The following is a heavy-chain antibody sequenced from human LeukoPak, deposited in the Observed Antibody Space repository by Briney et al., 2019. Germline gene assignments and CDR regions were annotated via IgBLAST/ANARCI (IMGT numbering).Heavy chain of an antibody. V-gene: IGHV4-39*07. J-gene: IGHJ5*02. CDR2: IYYSGST. CDR3: ARTSAAGMVGRPSWFDP. Sequence: SETLSLTCTVSGGSISSSSYYWGWIRQPPGKGLEWIGSIYYSGSTYYNPSLKSRVTISVDTSKNQFSLKPSSVTAADTAVYYCARTSAAGMVGRPSWFDPWGQGTLVTVSS. D-gene: IGHD6-13*01. CDR1: GGSISSSSYY.